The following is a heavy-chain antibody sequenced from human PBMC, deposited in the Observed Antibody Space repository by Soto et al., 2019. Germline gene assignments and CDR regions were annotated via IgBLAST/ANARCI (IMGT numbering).Heavy chain of an antibody. J-gene: IGHJ4*02. CDR2: INHSGST. D-gene: IGHD3-10*01. CDR1: GGSFSGYY. CDR3: AVKRGFGELNG. Sequence: PSETLSLTCAVYGGSFSGYYWSWIRQPPGKGLEWIGEINHSGSTNYNPSLKSRVTISVDTSKNQFSLKLSSVTAADTAVYYCAVKRGFGELNGWGQGTLVTVSS. V-gene: IGHV4-34*01.